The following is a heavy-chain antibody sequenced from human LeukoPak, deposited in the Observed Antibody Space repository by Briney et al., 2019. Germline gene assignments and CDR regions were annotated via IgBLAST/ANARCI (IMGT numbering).Heavy chain of an antibody. CDR3: ARAWGYPDY. Sequence: SETLSLTCAVYGGSFSGYYWSWIRQPPGKGLEWIGEINHSGSTNYNPSLKSRVTISVDTSKNQFSLKLSSVTAADTAVYYCARAWGYPDYWGQGTLVTVSS. CDR2: INHSGST. CDR1: GGSFSGYY. V-gene: IGHV4-34*01. J-gene: IGHJ4*02. D-gene: IGHD3-16*01.